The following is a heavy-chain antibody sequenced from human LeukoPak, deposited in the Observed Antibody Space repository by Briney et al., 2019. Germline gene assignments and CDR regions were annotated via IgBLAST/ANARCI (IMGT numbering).Heavy chain of an antibody. CDR3: ARGPYSYDSSGAFDI. CDR1: GGSFSGYY. D-gene: IGHD3-22*01. V-gene: IGHV4-34*01. J-gene: IGHJ3*02. CDR2: INHSGST. Sequence: SETLSLTCAVHGGSFSGYYWSWIRQPPGKGLEWIGEINHSGSTNYNPSLKSRVTISVDTSKNQFSLKLSPVTAADTAVYFCARGPYSYDSSGAFDIWGQGTMVTVSS.